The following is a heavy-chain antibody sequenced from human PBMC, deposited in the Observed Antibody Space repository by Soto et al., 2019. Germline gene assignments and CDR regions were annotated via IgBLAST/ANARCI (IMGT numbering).Heavy chain of an antibody. V-gene: IGHV1-18*01. CDR1: GYTFTSYG. CDR3: ARDPRIQPSNELRDLQFDY. J-gene: IGHJ4*02. Sequence: ASVKVSCKASGYTFTSYGISWVRQAPGQGLEWMGWISAYNGNTNYAQKLQGRVTMTTDTSTSTAYMELRSLRSDDTAVYYCARDPRIQPSNELRDLQFDYWGQGTLVTVSS. D-gene: IGHD5-18*01. CDR2: ISAYNGNT.